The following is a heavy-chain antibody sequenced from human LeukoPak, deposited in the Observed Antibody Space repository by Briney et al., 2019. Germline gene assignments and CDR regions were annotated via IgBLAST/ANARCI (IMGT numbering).Heavy chain of an antibody. Sequence: ASVKVSCKASGYTFTGYYMHWVRQAPGQGLEWMGWINPNSGGTNYAQKFQGRVTMTRDTSISTAYMELSRLRSDDTAVYYCARGGVAARPLDYYYYMDAWGKGTTVTVSS. V-gene: IGHV1-2*02. CDR3: ARGGVAARPLDYYYYMDA. D-gene: IGHD6-6*01. J-gene: IGHJ6*03. CDR2: INPNSGGT. CDR1: GYTFTGYY.